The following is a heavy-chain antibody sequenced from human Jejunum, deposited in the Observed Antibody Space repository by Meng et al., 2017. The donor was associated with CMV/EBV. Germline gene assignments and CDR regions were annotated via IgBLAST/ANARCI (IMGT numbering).Heavy chain of an antibody. V-gene: IGHV1-69*01. J-gene: IGHJ4*02. D-gene: IGHD1-26*01. CDR3: ARDHSLVGGTYYFDY. CDR1: GGTFSNSA. CDR2: FIPILRTP. Sequence: QVPPVPVGAAVQEPWSSWKVSCKASGGTFSNSAFSWVRQAPGQGLEWMGGFIPILRTPKYAQKFQGQVKITADESRSTVYMDLSSLRSEDTAVYYCARDHSLVGGTYYFDYWAQGTLVTVSS.